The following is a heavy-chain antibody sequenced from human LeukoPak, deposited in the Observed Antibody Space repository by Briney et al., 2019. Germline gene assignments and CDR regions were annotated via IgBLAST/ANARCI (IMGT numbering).Heavy chain of an antibody. CDR2: IYYSGST. V-gene: IGHV4-59*01. CDR1: GGSISSYY. J-gene: IGHJ4*02. D-gene: IGHD1-26*01. CDR3: ARDRMGATY. Sequence: SETLSLTCTVSGGSISSYYWSWIRQPPGKGLEWIGYIYYSGSTNYNPSLKSRVTISVDTSKNQFSLKLSSVTAADTAVYYCARDRMGATYWGQGTLDTVSS.